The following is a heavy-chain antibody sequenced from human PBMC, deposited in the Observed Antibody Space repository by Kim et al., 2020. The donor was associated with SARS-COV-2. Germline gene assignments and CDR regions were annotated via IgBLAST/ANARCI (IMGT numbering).Heavy chain of an antibody. Sequence: GGSLRLSCAASGFTFSNAWMSWVRQAPGKGLEWVGRIKSKTDGGTTDYAAPVKGRFTISRDDSKNTLYLQMNSLKTEDTAVYYCTTSYSGRDHYYYGMDVWGQGTTVTVSS. D-gene: IGHD1-26*01. CDR2: IKSKTDGGTT. V-gene: IGHV3-15*01. J-gene: IGHJ6*02. CDR1: GFTFSNAW. CDR3: TTSYSGRDHYYYGMDV.